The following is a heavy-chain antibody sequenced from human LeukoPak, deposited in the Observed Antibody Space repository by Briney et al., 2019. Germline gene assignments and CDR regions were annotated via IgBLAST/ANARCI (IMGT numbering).Heavy chain of an antibody. CDR2: INSDGSST. CDR3: AKDRDGGNFYFDY. J-gene: IGHJ4*02. Sequence: GGSLRLSCAASGFTFSSYWMHWVRQAPGKGLVWVSRINSDGSSTIYADSVKGRFTISRDNAKNTLYLQMNSLRAEDTAVYYCAKDRDGGNFYFDYWGQGILVTVSS. V-gene: IGHV3-74*01. CDR1: GFTFSSYW. D-gene: IGHD4-23*01.